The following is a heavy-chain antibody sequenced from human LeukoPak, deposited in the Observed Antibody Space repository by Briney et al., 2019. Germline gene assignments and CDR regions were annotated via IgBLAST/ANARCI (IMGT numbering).Heavy chain of an antibody. V-gene: IGHV1-18*01. Sequence: GASVKVSCKASGYTFTSYGISWVRQAPGQGLEWMGWISAYNGITNYAQKLQGRVTMTTDTSTSTAYMELRSLRSDDTAVYYCARDRPPYSSGSHWFDPWGQGTLVTVSS. D-gene: IGHD6-19*01. CDR2: ISAYNGIT. CDR1: GYTFTSYG. CDR3: ARDRPPYSSGSHWFDP. J-gene: IGHJ5*02.